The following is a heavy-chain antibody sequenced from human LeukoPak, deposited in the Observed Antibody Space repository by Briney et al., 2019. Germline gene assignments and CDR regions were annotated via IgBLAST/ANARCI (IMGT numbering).Heavy chain of an antibody. V-gene: IGHV3-33*07. CDR3: AREAVAGDFDY. CDR1: GFTFSRYW. J-gene: IGHJ4*02. D-gene: IGHD6-19*01. Sequence: PGGSLRLSCAASGFTFSRYWMTWVRQAPGKGLEWVAVIWYDGSNKYYADSVKGRFTISRDNSKNTLYLQMNSLRAEDTAVYYCAREAVAGDFDYWGQGTLVTVSS. CDR2: IWYDGSNK.